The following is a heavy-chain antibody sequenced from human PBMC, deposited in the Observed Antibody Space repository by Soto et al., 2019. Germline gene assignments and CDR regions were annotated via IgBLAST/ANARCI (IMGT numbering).Heavy chain of an antibody. D-gene: IGHD3-16*01. J-gene: IGHJ6*02. CDR3: AMVDNYVTPTPQDV. V-gene: IGHV1-18*01. Sequence: QVQLVQSGDEMKKPGASVRVSCKASGYIFVNYGIAWVRQAPGQGLEWMGWISPYTGDTHSASKGQGRLTTTTDTSTSTGDMDLGSLTSDDTAVYYCAMVDNYVTPTPQDVWGQGTTVTVSS. CDR2: ISPYTGDT. CDR1: GYIFVNYG.